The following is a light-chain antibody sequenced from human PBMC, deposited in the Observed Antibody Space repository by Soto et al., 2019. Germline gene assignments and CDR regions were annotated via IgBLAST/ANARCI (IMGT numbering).Light chain of an antibody. J-gene: IGKJ1*01. CDR3: QQYNNLPPT. CDR2: DAS. CDR1: QSVSSN. V-gene: IGKV3D-15*01. Sequence: EIVMTQSPATLSVSPGERATLPCRASQSVSSNLAWYQQKPGQAPRLLIYDASNRATGIPARFSGSGSGTDFTLTISRLEPEDFAIYYCQQYNNLPPTFGQGTKVDI.